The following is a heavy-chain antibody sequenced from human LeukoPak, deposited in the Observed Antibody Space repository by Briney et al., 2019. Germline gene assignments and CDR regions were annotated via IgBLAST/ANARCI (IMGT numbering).Heavy chain of an antibody. J-gene: IGHJ4*02. V-gene: IGHV4-39*01. CDR2: IYYSGST. Sequence: SETLSLTCTVSGGSISSSSYYWGWIRQPPGKGLEWIGSIYYSGSTYYNPSLKSRVTISVDTSKNQFSLKLSSVTAADTAVYYRARPSYYDFWSGYYSSTHFDYWGQGTLVTVSS. CDR3: ARPSYYDFWSGYYSSTHFDY. CDR1: GGSISSSSYY. D-gene: IGHD3-3*01.